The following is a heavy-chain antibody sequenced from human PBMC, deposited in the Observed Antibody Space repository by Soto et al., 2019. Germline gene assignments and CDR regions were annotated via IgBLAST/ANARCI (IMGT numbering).Heavy chain of an antibody. CDR3: ARGRAFYSSNVRGGYYYYYGMDV. J-gene: IGHJ6*02. CDR1: GGSFSGYY. D-gene: IGHD6-13*01. CDR2: INHSGST. Sequence: PSETLSLTXAVYGGSFSGYYWSWIRQPPGKGLEWIGEINHSGSTNYNPSLKSRVTISVDTSKNQFSLKLSSVTAADTAVYYCARGRAFYSSNVRGGYYYYYGMDVWGQGTTVTVSS. V-gene: IGHV4-34*01.